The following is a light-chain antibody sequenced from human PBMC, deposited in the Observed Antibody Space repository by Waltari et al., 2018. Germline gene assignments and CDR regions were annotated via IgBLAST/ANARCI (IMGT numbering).Light chain of an antibody. Sequence: QSVLTQPPSVAGAPGQRGPISCTGSGSNLGAGSDAPWYQQHPGKAPKLLISGTSTRPPGVPDRFFGSQSGTSASLAITALQAEDEAEYYCQSYDTRLSVVFGGGTKLTVL. V-gene: IGLV1-40*01. CDR2: GTS. CDR3: QSYDTRLSVV. CDR1: GSNLGAGSD. J-gene: IGLJ2*01.